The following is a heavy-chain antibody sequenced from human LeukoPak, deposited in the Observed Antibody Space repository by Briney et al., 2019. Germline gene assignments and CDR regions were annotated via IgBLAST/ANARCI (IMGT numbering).Heavy chain of an antibody. CDR3: ARRGYCSSTSCYYFDY. V-gene: IGHV4-30-2*01. D-gene: IGHD2-2*01. Sequence: SETLSFTCTVSGGSISSGGYYWSWIRQPPGKGLEWIGYIYHSGSTYYNPSLKSRVTISVDRSKNQFSLKLSSVTAADTAVYYCARRGYCSSTSCYYFDYWGQGTLVTVSS. CDR1: GGSISSGGYY. J-gene: IGHJ4*02. CDR2: IYHSGST.